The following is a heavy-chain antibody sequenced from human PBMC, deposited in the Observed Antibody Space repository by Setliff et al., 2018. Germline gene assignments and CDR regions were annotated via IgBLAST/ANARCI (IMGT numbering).Heavy chain of an antibody. J-gene: IGHJ6*03. V-gene: IGHV1-3*04. Sequence: ASVKVSCKASGYTFSRYGISWVRQAPGQRLEWMGWINTGTGNTQYSQNFQGRVTFTRDTSASTAYMELSSLRFEDTAVYFCARRREENYYYYMDVWGKGTAVTVSS. D-gene: IGHD1-26*01. CDR2: INTGTGNT. CDR1: GYTFSRYG. CDR3: ARRREENYYYYMDV.